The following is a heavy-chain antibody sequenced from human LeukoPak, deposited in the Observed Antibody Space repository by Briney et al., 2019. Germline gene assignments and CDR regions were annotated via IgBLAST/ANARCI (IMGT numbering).Heavy chain of an antibody. Sequence: GGSLRLSCEASGFTFTTYSMTWVRQAPGQGLERVSIISSGSSAIFSADALKGRFTISRDDAKNLLYPQMNSLRVEDTAVYYCAKVANYYYGSESYYFFEHWGQGTPVTASS. D-gene: IGHD3-10*01. V-gene: IGHV3-21*01. CDR2: ISSGSSAI. CDR1: GFTFTTYS. CDR3: AKVANYYYGSESYYFFEH. J-gene: IGHJ4*02.